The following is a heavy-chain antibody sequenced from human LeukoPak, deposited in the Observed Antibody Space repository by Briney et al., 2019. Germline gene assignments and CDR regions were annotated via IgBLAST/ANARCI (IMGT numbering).Heavy chain of an antibody. V-gene: IGHV4-59*01. CDR1: GGSMSSDY. CDR3: ARDRDRSGSQSY. Sequence: SETLSLTCTVSGGSMSSDYWSWIRQPPGKGLEWIAYIFYSGSTSYNPSLKSRVTISMNTSKNQFSLKVTSVTAADTAVYYCARDRDRSGSQSYWGQGTLVTVSS. D-gene: IGHD1-26*01. J-gene: IGHJ4*02. CDR2: IFYSGST.